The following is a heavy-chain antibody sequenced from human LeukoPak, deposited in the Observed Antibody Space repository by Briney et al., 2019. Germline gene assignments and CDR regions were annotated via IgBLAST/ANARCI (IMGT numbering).Heavy chain of an antibody. CDR1: GFTFSNAW. V-gene: IGHV3-15*01. CDR3: SINSGYEGLFDY. J-gene: IGHJ4*02. Sequence: GGSLRLSCAASGFTFSNAWMSWVRQAPGKGREWVGHIKSKTDGGTTDYAAPVKGRFTISRDDSKNTVYLQMNSLKTEDTAVYYCSINSGYEGLFDYWGQGTLVTVSS. CDR2: IKSKTDGGTT. D-gene: IGHD5-12*01.